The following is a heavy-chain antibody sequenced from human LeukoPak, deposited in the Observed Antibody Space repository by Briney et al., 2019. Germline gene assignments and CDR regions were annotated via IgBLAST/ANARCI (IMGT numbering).Heavy chain of an antibody. D-gene: IGHD5-18*01. J-gene: IGHJ4*02. CDR1: GYTFISYG. V-gene: IGHV1-18*01. Sequence: EASVKVSCKTSGYTFISYGMSWVRQAPGQRLEWMGWISTYNDNTNYAQKFRGRVTMTTDTSTSTVYMELRSLRSDDTAIYYCARQVDTTMALPDYWGQGTLVTVSS. CDR3: ARQVDTTMALPDY. CDR2: ISTYNDNT.